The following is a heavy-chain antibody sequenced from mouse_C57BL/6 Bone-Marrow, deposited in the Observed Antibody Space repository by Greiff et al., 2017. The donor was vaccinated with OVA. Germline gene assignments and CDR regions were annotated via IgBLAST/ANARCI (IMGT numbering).Heavy chain of an antibody. Sequence: DVKLVESGGDLVKPGGSLKLSCAASGFTFSSYGMSWVRQTPDKRLEWVATINSGGSFTYYSDSVKGRFTISRDNAENTLYLQLSSLKSEDTAMFYCARVYDTLYYYAMDYWGQGTSVTVSS. J-gene: IGHJ4*01. CDR3: ARVYDTLYYYAMDY. CDR1: GFTFSSYG. V-gene: IGHV5-6*02. D-gene: IGHD2-12*01. CDR2: INSGGSFT.